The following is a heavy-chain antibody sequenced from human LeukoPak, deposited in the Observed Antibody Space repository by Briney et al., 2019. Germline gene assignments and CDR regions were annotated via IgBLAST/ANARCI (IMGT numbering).Heavy chain of an antibody. D-gene: IGHD3-22*01. CDR3: ARGGGNYYDSSGYYLASFDY. J-gene: IGHJ4*02. CDR2: VYYSGNT. CDR1: GGSITSSNYY. V-gene: IGHV4-39*07. Sequence: KPSETLSLTCTVSGGSITSSNYYWGWIRQPPGKGLEWIGSVYYSGNTYYNSSLKSRVTISVDTSKNQFSLKLSSVTAADTAVYYCARGGGNYYDSSGYYLASFDYWGQGTLVTVSS.